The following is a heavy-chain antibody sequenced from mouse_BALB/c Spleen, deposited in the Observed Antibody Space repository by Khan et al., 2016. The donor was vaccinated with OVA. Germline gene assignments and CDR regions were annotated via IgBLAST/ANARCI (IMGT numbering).Heavy chain of an antibody. J-gene: IGHJ3*01. D-gene: IGHD1-1*01. Sequence: VQLKQSGPELMKPGASVKISCKASGYSFTSYYIHWVKQSHGKTLEWIGYIDPFNGGFTYNHKFKGKATLTVDKSSSTTYMHLSSLTSEDSAVYYCTRHGSTSWFAYWGQGTLVTVAA. V-gene: IGHV1-31*01. CDR2: IDPFNGGF. CDR1: GYSFTSYY. CDR3: TRHGSTSWFAY.